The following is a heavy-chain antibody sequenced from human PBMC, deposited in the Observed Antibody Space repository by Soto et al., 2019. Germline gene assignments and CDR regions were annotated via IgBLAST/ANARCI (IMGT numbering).Heavy chain of an antibody. CDR3: ARDFWGYCGGDCYSFFDY. CDR2: INPSGGST. V-gene: IGHV1-46*01. D-gene: IGHD2-21*02. Sequence: ASVKVSCKASGYTFTSYYMHWVRQAPGQGLEWMGIINPSGGSTSYAQKFQGRVTMTRDTSTSTVYMELSSLRSEDTAVYYCARDFWGYCGGDCYSFFDYWGQGTLVTVSS. J-gene: IGHJ4*02. CDR1: GYTFTSYY.